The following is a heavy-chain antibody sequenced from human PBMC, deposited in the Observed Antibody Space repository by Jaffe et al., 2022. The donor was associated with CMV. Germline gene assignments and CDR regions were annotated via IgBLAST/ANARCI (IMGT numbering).Heavy chain of an antibody. V-gene: IGHV3-11*06. CDR2: ISSGSTYT. D-gene: IGHD6-13*01. CDR1: GFTFSDYY. J-gene: IGHJ3*02. Sequence: QVQLVESGGGLVKPGGSLRLSCAASGFTFSDYYMSWIRQAPGKGLEWVSYISSGSTYTNYADSLKGRFTISRDNAKNSLYLQMNSLRAEDTAVYYCARDRSGTSNWHDAFDIWGQGTMVTVSS. CDR3: ARDRSGTSNWHDAFDI.